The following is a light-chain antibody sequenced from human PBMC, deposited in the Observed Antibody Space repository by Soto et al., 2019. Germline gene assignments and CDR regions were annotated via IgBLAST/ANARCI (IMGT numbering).Light chain of an antibody. CDR3: SPYTTTSTYV. Sequence: QSALTQPASVSGSPGQSITISCTGTSSDVGGYDYVSWYQQHPGKAPKFMIYEVTNRPSGVSHRFSGSKSGNTVSLTISGLQAEDEADYYCSPYTTTSTYVFGTGTKLTVL. CDR2: EVT. CDR1: SSDVGGYDY. J-gene: IGLJ1*01. V-gene: IGLV2-14*01.